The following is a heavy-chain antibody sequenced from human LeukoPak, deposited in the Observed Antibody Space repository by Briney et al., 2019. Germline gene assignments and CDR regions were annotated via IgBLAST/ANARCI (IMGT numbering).Heavy chain of an antibody. CDR3: AKSPYSASYGPLDY. CDR2: MKHDGSEK. V-gene: IGHV3-7*02. J-gene: IGHJ4*02. CDR1: GCTLSSYW. Sequence: GGSLRLSCAASGCTLSSYWMNWVRQAPGKGLEWVANMKHDGSEKSYVDSVKGRFTISRDDAKNSLYLQMNSLRAEDTALYYCAKSPYSASYGPLDYWGQGTLVTVSS. D-gene: IGHD1-26*01.